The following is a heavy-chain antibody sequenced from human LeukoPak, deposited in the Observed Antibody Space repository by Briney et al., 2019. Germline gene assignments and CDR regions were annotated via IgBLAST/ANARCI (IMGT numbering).Heavy chain of an antibody. CDR3: ARDLEVWFGEYEYNWFDP. J-gene: IGHJ5*02. Sequence: QTGGSLRLSCAASGFTFSSYAMHWVRQAPGKGLEWVAVISYDGSNKCYADSVKGRFTISRDNSKNTLYLQMNSLRAEDTAVYYCARDLEVWFGEYEYNWFDPWGQGTLVTVSS. CDR2: ISYDGSNK. V-gene: IGHV3-30-3*01. CDR1: GFTFSSYA. D-gene: IGHD3-10*01.